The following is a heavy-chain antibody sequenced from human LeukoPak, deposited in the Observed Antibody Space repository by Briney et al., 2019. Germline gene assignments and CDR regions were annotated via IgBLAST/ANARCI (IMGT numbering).Heavy chain of an antibody. CDR1: GYTFTGYY. V-gene: IGHV1-2*02. CDR3: ARGVVIRTATYYYYYMDV. CDR2: INPNSGGT. J-gene: IGHJ6*03. Sequence: ASVKVSCKASGYTFTGYYMHWVRQAPGQGLEWMGWINPNSGGTNYAQKFQGRVTMTRDTSISTAYMELSRLRSDDTAVYYCARGVVIRTATYYYYYMDVWGKGTTVTVSS. D-gene: IGHD3-3*01.